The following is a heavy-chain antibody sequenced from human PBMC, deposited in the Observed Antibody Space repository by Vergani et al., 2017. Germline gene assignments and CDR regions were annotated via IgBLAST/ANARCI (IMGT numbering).Heavy chain of an antibody. D-gene: IGHD1-14*01. CDR2: IKSDGSSI. V-gene: IGHV3-74*01. J-gene: IGHJ6*02. CDR1: GFTFSSYW. Sequence: EVQLVESGGGLVQPGGSLRLSCAASGFTFSSYWMNWVRQAPGRGLMWVARIKSDGSSISYADSVKGRFTISRDNAKKTLYLQMNSLRAEDTAVYFCVRDSRSYDMDVWGQGTTVTVSS. CDR3: VRDSRSYDMDV.